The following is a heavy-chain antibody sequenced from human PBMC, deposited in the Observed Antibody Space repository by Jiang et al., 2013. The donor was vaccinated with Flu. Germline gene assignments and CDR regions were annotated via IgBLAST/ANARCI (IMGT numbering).Heavy chain of an antibody. CDR3: ARDRVEVAAPAVYSDQPSYFDS. CDR1: GVPFDRVT. CDR2: IIPTYGRT. J-gene: IGHJ4*02. D-gene: IGHD2-21*01. Sequence: QSGAEVKRPGSSVRVSCKASGVPFDRVTFNWVRQAPGQGLEWMGRIIPTYGRTDYAENFRGRVTFSADALTNTAYMEMGSLRVDDTAIFYXARDRVEVAAPAVYSDQPSYFDSLGQGPWSPSP. V-gene: IGHV1-69*15.